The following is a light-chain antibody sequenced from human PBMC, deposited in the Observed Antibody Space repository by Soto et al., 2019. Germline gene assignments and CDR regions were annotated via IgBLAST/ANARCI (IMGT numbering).Light chain of an antibody. CDR1: SSDVGGDHY. J-gene: IGLJ1*01. V-gene: IGLV2-14*01. Sequence: QSALTQPASVSGSPGQSITISCTGTSSDVGGDHYVSWYQQHPGKAPKLMIYDVSNRPSGVANRFSGSKSGNTASLTISGLQAEDEADYYCSSYTSSSTLYVFGTGTKLTVL. CDR2: DVS. CDR3: SSYTSSSTLYV.